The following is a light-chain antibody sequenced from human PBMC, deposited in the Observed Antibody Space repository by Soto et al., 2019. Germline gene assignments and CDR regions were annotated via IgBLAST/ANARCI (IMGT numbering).Light chain of an antibody. CDR2: WAS. CDR1: QTILYSSNNKNY. Sequence: DIVMTQSPDSLAVSLGERAAINCKSSQTILYSSNNKNYLAWYQQKPGQPPRLLIYWASTRESGVPDRFSGSGSGTEFTLTISSLQAEDVAFYYCQQYYSSPYTFGQGTKLEI. J-gene: IGKJ2*01. CDR3: QQYYSSPYT. V-gene: IGKV4-1*01.